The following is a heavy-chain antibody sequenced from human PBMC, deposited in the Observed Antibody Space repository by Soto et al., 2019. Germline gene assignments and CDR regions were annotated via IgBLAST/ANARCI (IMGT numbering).Heavy chain of an antibody. D-gene: IGHD2-15*01. V-gene: IGHV4-39*01. CDR1: GGSISSSSYY. CDR3: ARHPEWWQLLFDY. J-gene: IGHJ4*02. CDR2: IYYSGST. Sequence: SQTLSLTCTVSGGSISSSSYYWGWIRQPPGKGLEWIGSIYYSGSTYYNPSLKSRVTISVDTSKNQFSLKLSSVTAADTAVYYCARHPEWWQLLFDYWGQGTLVTVSS.